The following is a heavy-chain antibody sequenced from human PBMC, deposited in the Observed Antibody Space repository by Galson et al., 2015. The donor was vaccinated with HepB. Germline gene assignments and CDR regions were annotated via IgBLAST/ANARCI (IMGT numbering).Heavy chain of an antibody. V-gene: IGHV3-7*03. CDR3: ARDRGKAYSNSSQFDY. D-gene: IGHD6-6*01. CDR2: IKEDGSEK. J-gene: IGHJ4*02. Sequence: SLRLSCAASGFTFSSYWMSWVRQAPGKGLEWVANIKEDGSEKYYVGSVKGRFTISRDNAKNSLYLHINSLRAEDTAVYYCARDRGKAYSNSSQFDYWGQGTLVTVSS. CDR1: GFTFSSYW.